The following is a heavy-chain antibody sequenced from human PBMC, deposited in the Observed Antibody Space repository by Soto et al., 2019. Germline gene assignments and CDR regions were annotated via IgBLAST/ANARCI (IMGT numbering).Heavy chain of an antibody. CDR3: ARIASSSWDQGGDYYYYYMDV. CDR1: GYTFTSYD. D-gene: IGHD6-13*01. J-gene: IGHJ6*03. Sequence: ASVKVSCKASGYTFTSYDINWVRQATGQGLEWMGWMNPNSGNTGYAQKFRGRVTMTRNTSISTAYMELSSLRSEDTAVYYCARIASSSWDQGGDYYYYYMDVWGKGTTVTVSS. V-gene: IGHV1-8*01. CDR2: MNPNSGNT.